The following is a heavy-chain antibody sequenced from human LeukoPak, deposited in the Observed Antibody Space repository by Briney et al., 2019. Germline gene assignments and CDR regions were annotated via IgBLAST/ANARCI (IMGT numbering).Heavy chain of an antibody. CDR2: INPNGGST. J-gene: IGHJ5*02. CDR3: ARDLPGYCSSTSCYSAAENSYNWFDP. CDR1: GYTFTSYY. V-gene: IGHV1-46*01. D-gene: IGHD2-2*02. Sequence: ASVKVSCKASGYTFTSYYIHWVRQAPGQGLEWMGIINPNGGSTSYAQKFQGRVTMTRDTSTSTVYMELSTLRSEDTAVYYCARDLPGYCSSTSCYSAAENSYNWFDPWGQGTLVTVSS.